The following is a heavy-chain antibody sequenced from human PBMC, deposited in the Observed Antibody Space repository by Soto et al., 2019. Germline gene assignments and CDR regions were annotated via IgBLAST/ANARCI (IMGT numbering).Heavy chain of an antibody. CDR3: AREQYNWKL. V-gene: IGHV4-59*01. D-gene: IGHD1-20*01. CDR2: VYHTGNT. Sequence: SETLSLTCSVSGVSITSYYWTWIRHFPGKGLEWIGYVYHTGNTYYNPSLKSRVTISLDTSKNQVSLRLRSVTAADTAVYYCAREQYNWKLWGQGTLVTVSS. CDR1: GVSITSYY. J-gene: IGHJ4*02.